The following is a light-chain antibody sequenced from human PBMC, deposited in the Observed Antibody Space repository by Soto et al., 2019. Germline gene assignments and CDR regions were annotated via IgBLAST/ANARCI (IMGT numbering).Light chain of an antibody. V-gene: IGLV2-8*01. J-gene: IGLJ2*01. CDR3: TSYAGSDNVI. Sequence: QSALTQPPSASGSPGQSVTISCTGTSSDVGGHNYVSWYQQHPGKAPKLLIYEVIQRPSGVPDRFSGSKSGNTASLTVSGLQAEDEADYYCTSYAGSDNVIFGGVTKLTVL. CDR1: SSDVGGHNY. CDR2: EVI.